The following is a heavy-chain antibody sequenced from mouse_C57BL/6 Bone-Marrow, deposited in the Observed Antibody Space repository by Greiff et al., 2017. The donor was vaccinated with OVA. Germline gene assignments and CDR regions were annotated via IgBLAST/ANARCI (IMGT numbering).Heavy chain of an antibody. Sequence: DVKLVESGPGLAKPSQTLSLTCSVTGYSITSDYWNWIRKFPGNKLEYMGYISYSGSTYYNPSPKSRISITRDTSKNQYYLQLNSVTTEDTATYYCARSGGYGSSRGNFDVWGTGTTVTVSS. D-gene: IGHD1-1*01. J-gene: IGHJ1*03. CDR3: ARSGGYGSSRGNFDV. CDR2: ISYSGST. CDR1: GYSITSDY. V-gene: IGHV3-8*01.